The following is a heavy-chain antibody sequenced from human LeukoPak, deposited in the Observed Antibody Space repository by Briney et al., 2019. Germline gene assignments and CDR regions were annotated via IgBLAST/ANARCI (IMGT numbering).Heavy chain of an antibody. D-gene: IGHD6-19*01. Sequence: GGSLRLSCAASRFIFSSSGMHWVRQAPGKGREWVSYISSSSSYTNYADSVKGRFTISRDNAKNSLYLQMNSLRAEDTAVYYCARQGGAYNSGRFDYWGQGTLVTVSS. V-gene: IGHV3-21*05. CDR2: ISSSSSYT. J-gene: IGHJ4*02. CDR3: ARQGGAYNSGRFDY. CDR1: RFIFSSSG.